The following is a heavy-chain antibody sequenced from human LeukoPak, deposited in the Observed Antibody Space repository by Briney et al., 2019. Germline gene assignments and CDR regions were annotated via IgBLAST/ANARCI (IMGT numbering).Heavy chain of an antibody. D-gene: IGHD6-19*01. J-gene: IGHJ6*02. CDR2: INPNSGDT. CDR3: ASGGSSEHTADFYYGMDF. V-gene: IGHV1-2*02. CDR1: GYTFIDYY. Sequence: ASVKVSCKTSGYTFIDYYLHWVRQAPGQGLEWSGWINPNSGDTLYAERFQGRVTMTRDTSIRTAYMEVTRLTYDDTAMYYCASGGSSEHTADFYYGMDFWGRGTTVTVSS.